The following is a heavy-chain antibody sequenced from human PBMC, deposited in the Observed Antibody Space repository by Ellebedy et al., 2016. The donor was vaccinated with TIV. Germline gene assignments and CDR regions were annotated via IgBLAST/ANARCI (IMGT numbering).Heavy chain of an antibody. CDR3: ARGERYCSDASGYNY. D-gene: IGHD2-2*02. CDR1: GYTFTSYD. J-gene: IGHJ4*02. CDR2: MNPNSGNT. V-gene: IGHV1-8*01. Sequence: ASVKVSCXASGYTFTSYDINWVRQATGQGLEWMGWMNPNSGNTGFARKFQGRVIMTRDASISPAYMELTSLTSDDTAVYYCARGERYCSDASGYNYWGQGTLVTVSS.